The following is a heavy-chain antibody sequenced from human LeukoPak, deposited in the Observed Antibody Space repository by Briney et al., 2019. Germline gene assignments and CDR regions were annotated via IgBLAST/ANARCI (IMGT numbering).Heavy chain of an antibody. D-gene: IGHD2-15*01. CDR1: GGSISIGGYY. J-gene: IGHJ5*02. Sequence: PSETLSLTCTVSGGSISIGGYYWSWIRQHPGKGLEWIGYIYYSGSTYYNPSLKSRVTISVDTSKNQFSLKLSSVTAADTAVYYCARGVVAARFWFDPWGQGTLVTVSS. CDR3: ARGVVAARFWFDP. CDR2: IYYSGST. V-gene: IGHV4-31*03.